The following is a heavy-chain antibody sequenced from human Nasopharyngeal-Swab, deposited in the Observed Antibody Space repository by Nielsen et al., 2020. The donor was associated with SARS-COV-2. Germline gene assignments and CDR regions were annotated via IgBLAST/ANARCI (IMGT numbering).Heavy chain of an antibody. CDR3: AKDYYGSGSYLGWLSGPEYYFDY. V-gene: IGHV3-30*18. CDR2: ISYDGSNK. J-gene: IGHJ4*02. CDR1: GFTFSSYG. D-gene: IGHD3-10*01. Sequence: GGSLRLSCAASGFTFSSYGMHWVRQAPGKGLEWVAVISYDGSNKYYADSVKGRFTISRDNSKNTLYLQMNSLRAEDTAVYYCAKDYYGSGSYLGWLSGPEYYFDYWGQGTLVTASS.